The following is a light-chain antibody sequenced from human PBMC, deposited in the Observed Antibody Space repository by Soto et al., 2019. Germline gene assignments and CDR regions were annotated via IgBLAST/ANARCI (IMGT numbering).Light chain of an antibody. Sequence: IQMTPSPSYLSASGGDRVTITCQASQDITNYLIWYQQKPGKAPKVLIYDASSLGTGVSSRFSGSGSGTHFTLTISSLQPEEMATYYCQQFDSVPCTFGQGTKLEIK. CDR2: DAS. V-gene: IGKV1-33*01. CDR1: QDITNY. J-gene: IGKJ2*02. CDR3: QQFDSVPCT.